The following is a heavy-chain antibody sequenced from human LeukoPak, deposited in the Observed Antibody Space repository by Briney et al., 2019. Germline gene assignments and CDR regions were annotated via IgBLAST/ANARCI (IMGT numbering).Heavy chain of an antibody. V-gene: IGHV3-21*01. J-gene: IGHJ4*02. CDR2: ISSSSSYI. D-gene: IGHD6-19*01. CDR1: GFTFSSYN. Sequence: GGSLRLSCAASGFTFSSYNMNWVRQAPGKGLEWVSSISSSSSYIYYADSVKGRFTISRDNAKNSLYLQMNSLRAEDTAVYYCARDDSGWYDYWGQGTLVTVSS. CDR3: ARDDSGWYDY.